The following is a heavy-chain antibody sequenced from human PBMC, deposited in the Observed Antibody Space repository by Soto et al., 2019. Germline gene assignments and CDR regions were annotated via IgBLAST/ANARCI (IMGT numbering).Heavy chain of an antibody. CDR3: ARDLIATSGALLDY. CDR1: GDSFNKYV. V-gene: IGHV1-3*01. J-gene: IGHJ4*02. CDR2: ISVDTGNT. Sequence: QVQLVQSGAEVKEPGASVKASCKASGDSFNKYVMHWVRQAPGQGLEWMGWISVDTGNTRYSQKYQGRLTITWDTPATTAYMELRGLRSEDTAVYYCARDLIATSGALLDYWGQGTLVTVPS. D-gene: IGHD3-3*01.